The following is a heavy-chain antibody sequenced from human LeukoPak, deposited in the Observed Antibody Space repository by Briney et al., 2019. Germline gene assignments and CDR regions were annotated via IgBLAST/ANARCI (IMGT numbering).Heavy chain of an antibody. Sequence: PGGSLRLSYAASGFNFGSYSMTWVRQAPGKGLEWVSVMSADSATTFYADSVKGRFTISRDNAKNTVFLQMSSLRAEDTALYYCARKAASGNYPLDYWGQGTLVTVSS. D-gene: IGHD3-10*01. CDR2: MSADSATT. V-gene: IGHV3-23*01. CDR1: GFNFGSYS. J-gene: IGHJ4*02. CDR3: ARKAASGNYPLDY.